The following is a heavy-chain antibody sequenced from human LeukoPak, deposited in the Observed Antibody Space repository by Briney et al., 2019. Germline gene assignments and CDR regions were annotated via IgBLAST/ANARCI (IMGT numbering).Heavy chain of an antibody. Sequence: GGSLRLSCAASGFIFSTYGMTWFRQAPGRGLEWVSGISGSGLNTYYADSVKGRFTSSTDNSKNMLYLQMNSLRAEDTAVYYCAKGGGYGSGTYSEDWGQGILVTVSS. V-gene: IGHV3-23*01. J-gene: IGHJ4*02. CDR3: AKGGGYGSGTYSED. CDR2: ISGSGLNT. CDR1: GFIFSTYG. D-gene: IGHD3-10*01.